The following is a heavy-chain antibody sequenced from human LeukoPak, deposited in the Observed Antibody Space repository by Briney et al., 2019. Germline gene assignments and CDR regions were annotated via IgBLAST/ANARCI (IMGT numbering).Heavy chain of an antibody. CDR2: INHSGST. Sequence: PSETLSLTCTVSGGSVSSGSYYWSWIRQPPGKGLEWIGEINHSGSTNYNPSLKSRVTISVDTSKNQFSLKLSSVTAADTAVYYCARGGHYYFDYWGQGTLVTVSS. J-gene: IGHJ4*02. V-gene: IGHV4-39*07. CDR1: GGSVSSGSYY. CDR3: ARGGHYYFDY.